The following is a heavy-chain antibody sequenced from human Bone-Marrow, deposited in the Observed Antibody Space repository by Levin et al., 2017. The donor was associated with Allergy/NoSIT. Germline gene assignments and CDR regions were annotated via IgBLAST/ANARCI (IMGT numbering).Heavy chain of an antibody. CDR3: AGLAWAEATGWGRASDM. Sequence: PGGSLRLSCAASGFSLNTYVMTWVRQAPGKGLEWLTGISSSGGSTYYADSVKGRFTISRDNYKNILYLQIDGLRAEDTAVYYCAGLAWAEATGWGRASDMWGQGTMVTVSS. D-gene: IGHD6-19*01. J-gene: IGHJ3*02. CDR1: GFSLNTYV. V-gene: IGHV3-23*01. CDR2: ISSSGGST.